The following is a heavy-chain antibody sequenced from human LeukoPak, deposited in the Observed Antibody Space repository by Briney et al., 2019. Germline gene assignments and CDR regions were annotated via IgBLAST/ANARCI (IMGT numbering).Heavy chain of an antibody. D-gene: IGHD6-13*01. V-gene: IGHV3-30-3*01. J-gene: IGHJ6*02. CDR3: ARDQTDSSSWYGEYYGMDV. CDR1: GFTFSSYA. CDR2: ISYDGSNK. Sequence: PGGSLRLSCAASGFTFSSYAMHWVRQAPGKGLEWVAVISYDGSNKYYADSVKGRFTISGDNSKNTLYLQMNSLRAEDTAVYYCARDQTDSSSWYGEYYGMDVWGQGTTVTVSS.